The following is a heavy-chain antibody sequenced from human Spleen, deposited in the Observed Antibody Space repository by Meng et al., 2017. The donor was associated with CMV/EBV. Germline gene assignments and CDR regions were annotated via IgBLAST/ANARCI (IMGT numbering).Heavy chain of an antibody. J-gene: IGHJ6*02. CDR3: ARDFYSSSSYYYGMDV. CDR1: GFTFSSYA. D-gene: IGHD6-6*01. Sequence: GESLKISCAASGFTFSSYAMHWVRQAPGKGLEWVAVISYDGSNKYYADSVKGRFTISRDNSKNTLYLQMNSLRAEDTAVYYCARDFYSSSSYYYGMDVWGQGTTVTVSS. V-gene: IGHV3-30*04. CDR2: ISYDGSNK.